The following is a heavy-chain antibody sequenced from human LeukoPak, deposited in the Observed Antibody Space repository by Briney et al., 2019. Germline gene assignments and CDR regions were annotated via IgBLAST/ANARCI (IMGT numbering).Heavy chain of an antibody. CDR1: GGSFSGYY. Sequence: SETLPLTCAVYGGSFSGYYWSWIRQPPGKGLEWIGEINHSGSTNYNPSLKSRVTISVDTSKNQFSLKLSPVTAADTAVYYCARGWYANWFDPWGQGTLVTVSS. CDR3: ARGWYANWFDP. CDR2: INHSGST. D-gene: IGHD6-13*01. V-gene: IGHV4-34*01. J-gene: IGHJ5*02.